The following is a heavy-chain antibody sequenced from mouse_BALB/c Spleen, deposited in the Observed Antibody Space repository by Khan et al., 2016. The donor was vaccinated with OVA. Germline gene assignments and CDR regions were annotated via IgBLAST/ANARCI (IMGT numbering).Heavy chain of an antibody. D-gene: IGHD2-2*01. CDR1: GFTFSSFA. J-gene: IGHJ4*01. CDR2: ISTGGHYT. CDR3: ARRLVGYYAMDY. V-gene: IGHV5-9-3*01. Sequence: EVELVESGGGVVKPGGSLKLSCSASGFTFSSFAMSWVRQTPEKRLEWVATISTGGHYTFYPDSVKGRFTISRDNARNTLYLQMSSLRSEDTAMYYCARRLVGYYAMDYWGQGTSVTVSS.